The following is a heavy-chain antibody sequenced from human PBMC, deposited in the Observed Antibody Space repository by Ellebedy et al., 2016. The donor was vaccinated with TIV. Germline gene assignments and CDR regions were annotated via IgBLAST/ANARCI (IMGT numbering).Heavy chain of an antibody. J-gene: IGHJ6*02. CDR2: IWHDGSHT. V-gene: IGHV3-33*08. Sequence: GESLKISCAASGFTFSDYYMSWVRQALGKGLEWVAVIWHDGSHTYHADTLRGRFTISRDTSTNTLYLQMNSLRAEDTALYFCARDYQNGMDVWGQGTTVTVSS. CDR1: GFTFSDYY. D-gene: IGHD2-2*01. CDR3: ARDYQNGMDV.